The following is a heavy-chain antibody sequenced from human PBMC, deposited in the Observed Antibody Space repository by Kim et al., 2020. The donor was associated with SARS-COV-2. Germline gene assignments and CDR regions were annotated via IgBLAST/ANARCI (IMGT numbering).Heavy chain of an antibody. D-gene: IGHD2-15*01. CDR3: ARDGGNHAVHPEWVS. CDR2: INPNSGGT. CDR1: GYTFTGYY. V-gene: IGHV1-2*06. Sequence: ASVKVSCKASGYTFTGYYMHWVRQAPGQGLEWMGRINPNSGGTNYAQKFQGRVTMTRDTSISTAYMELSRLRSDDTAVYYCARDGGNHAVHPEWVSWGQGTLVTVSS. J-gene: IGHJ5*02.